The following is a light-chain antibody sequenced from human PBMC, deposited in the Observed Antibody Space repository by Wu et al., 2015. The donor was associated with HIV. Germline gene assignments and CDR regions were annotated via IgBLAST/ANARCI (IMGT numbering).Light chain of an antibody. CDR3: QKYNTAPWT. J-gene: IGKJ1*01. CDR1: QSISSY. Sequence: DIQMTQSPSTLSASVGDRVTITCRASQSISSYLNWYQRKPGKAPKLLIYAASSLQSGVPSRFSGSGSGTDFTLTISSLQPEDVATYYCQKYNTAPWTFGQGTKVEMK. CDR2: AAS. V-gene: IGKV1-39*01.